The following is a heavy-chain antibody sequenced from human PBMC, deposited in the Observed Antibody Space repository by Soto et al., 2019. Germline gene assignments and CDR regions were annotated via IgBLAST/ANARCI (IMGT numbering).Heavy chain of an antibody. CDR1: GYSSTSYW. V-gene: IGHV5-51*01. CDR2: IYPGDSDT. CDR3: ARRGIAARFIDWFDP. Sequence: GESLKISCKGSGYSSTSYWIGWVRQMPGKGLEWMGIIYPGDSDTRYSPSFQGQVTISADKSISTAYLQWSSLKASDTAMYYCARRGIAARFIDWFDPWGQGTLVTVSS. J-gene: IGHJ5*02. D-gene: IGHD6-6*01.